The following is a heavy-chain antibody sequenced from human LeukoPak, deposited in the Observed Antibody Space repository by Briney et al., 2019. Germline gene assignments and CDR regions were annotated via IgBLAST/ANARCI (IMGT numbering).Heavy chain of an antibody. CDR2: ISKDGSNE. Sequence: GRSLRLSCSAPEFTFNNYGMHWVRQAPGKGLEWVALISKDGSNEYYADSVKGRFTISRDNSKNTLDLQMNSLRADDTAVYYCAKHSSGITVAGTIQYWGQGTLVTVSS. D-gene: IGHD6-19*01. CDR3: AKHSSGITVAGTIQY. CDR1: EFTFNNYG. V-gene: IGHV3-30*18. J-gene: IGHJ4*02.